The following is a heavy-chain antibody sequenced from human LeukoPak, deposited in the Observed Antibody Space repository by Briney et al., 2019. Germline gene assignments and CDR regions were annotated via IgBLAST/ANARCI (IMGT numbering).Heavy chain of an antibody. CDR2: IYYSGST. Sequence: SQTLSLTCTVSGGSISSGDYYWSWIRQHPGKGLEWIGYIYYSGSTYYNPSLKSRVTISVDTSKNQFSLKLSSVTAADTAVYYCARGNYDSSGYPAYYFDYWGQGTLVTVSS. CDR3: ARGNYDSSGYPAYYFDY. V-gene: IGHV4-31*03. D-gene: IGHD3-22*01. J-gene: IGHJ4*02. CDR1: GGSISSGDYY.